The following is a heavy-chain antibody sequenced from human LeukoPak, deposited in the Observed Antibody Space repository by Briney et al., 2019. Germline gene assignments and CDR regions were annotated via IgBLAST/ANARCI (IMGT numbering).Heavy chain of an antibody. Sequence: PSETLSLTCTVSGGSISSHYWSWIRQPPGKGLEWIGYIYYSGSTNYNPSLKSRVTISVDTSKNQFSLKLSSVTAADTAVYYCARSWYSYGLFDYWGQGTLVTGSS. CDR3: ARSWYSYGLFDY. J-gene: IGHJ4*02. CDR1: GGSISSHY. D-gene: IGHD5-18*01. CDR2: IYYSGST. V-gene: IGHV4-59*11.